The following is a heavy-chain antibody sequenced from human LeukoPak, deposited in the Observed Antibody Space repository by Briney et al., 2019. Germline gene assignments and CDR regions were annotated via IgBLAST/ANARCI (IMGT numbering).Heavy chain of an antibody. J-gene: IGHJ6*02. V-gene: IGHV3-11*01. Sequence: GGSLRLSCAASGFTFSDYYMSWIRQAPGKGLEWVSYISSSGSTIYYADSVKGRFTISRDNAKNSLYLQMNSLRAEDTAVYYCARDMVRGALIYGMDVWGQGTTVTVSS. D-gene: IGHD3-10*01. CDR3: ARDMVRGALIYGMDV. CDR1: GFTFSDYY. CDR2: ISSSGSTI.